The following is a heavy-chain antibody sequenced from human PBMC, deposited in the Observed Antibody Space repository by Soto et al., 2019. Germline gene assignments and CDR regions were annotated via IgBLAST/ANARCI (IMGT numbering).Heavy chain of an antibody. Sequence: GGSLRLSCAASGFTFSGYAMSWVRQAPGKGLEWVSAISGSGGSTYYADSVKGRFTISRDNSKNTLYLQMNSLRAEDTAVYYCAKDLVGDSSGWTTFNYFDYWGQGTLVTVSS. D-gene: IGHD6-19*01. J-gene: IGHJ4*02. CDR2: ISGSGGST. V-gene: IGHV3-23*01. CDR3: AKDLVGDSSGWTTFNYFDY. CDR1: GFTFSGYA.